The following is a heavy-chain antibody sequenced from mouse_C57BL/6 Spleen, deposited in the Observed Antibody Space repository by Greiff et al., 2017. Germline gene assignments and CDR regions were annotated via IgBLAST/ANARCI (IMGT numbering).Heavy chain of an antibody. D-gene: IGHD1-1*01. J-gene: IGHJ3*01. V-gene: IGHV10-3*01. Sequence: EVLLVESGGGLVQPKGSLKLSCAASGFTFNTYAMHWVRQAPGKGLEWVARIRSKSSNYATYYADSVKDRFTISRDDSQSMLYLQMNTLKTEDTAMYYCVRALYYGSSYVRDYWGQGTLVTVSA. CDR3: VRALYYGSSYVRDY. CDR2: IRSKSSNYAT. CDR1: GFTFNTYA.